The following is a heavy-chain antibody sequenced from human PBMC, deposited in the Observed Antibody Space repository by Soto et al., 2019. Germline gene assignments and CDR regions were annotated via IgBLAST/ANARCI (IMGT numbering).Heavy chain of an antibody. CDR1: GYTFINYD. Sequence: QVQLVQSGAEVKKPGASVKVSCKASGYTFINYDINWVRQATGQGPEWMGWMNPNGGNRGLVEKCQGRVTMTANISITTAYMELSGLTSEDTAVYYCTRGGGWHSLDSWGQGSLVTVSS. V-gene: IGHV1-8*01. CDR3: TRGGGWHSLDS. D-gene: IGHD2-15*01. J-gene: IGHJ4*02. CDR2: MNPNGGNR.